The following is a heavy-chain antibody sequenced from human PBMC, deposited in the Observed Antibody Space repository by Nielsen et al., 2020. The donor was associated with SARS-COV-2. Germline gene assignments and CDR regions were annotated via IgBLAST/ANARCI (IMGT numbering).Heavy chain of an antibody. CDR2: INLDDDK. CDR1: GFSLSTRRMC. CDR3: ARTQREDYSYYMDV. V-gene: IGHV2-70*11. J-gene: IGHJ6*03. Sequence: SGPTLVKPTQTLTLTCTFSGFSLSTRRMCVSWIRQPPGKALEWLARINLDDDKYYSTSLKTRLTISKDTSKNQVVLTLTNMGPVDAATYYCARTQREDYSYYMDVWGKGTTVTVSS.